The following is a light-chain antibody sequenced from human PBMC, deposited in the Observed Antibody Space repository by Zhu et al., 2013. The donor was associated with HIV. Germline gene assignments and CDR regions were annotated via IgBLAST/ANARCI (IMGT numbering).Light chain of an antibody. J-gene: IGKJ4*01. CDR3: QQYGSSPPLT. CDR1: QTVTSSY. V-gene: IGKV3-20*01. CDR2: RAS. Sequence: EIVLTQSPGTLSLSPGERATLSCRASQTVTSSYLAWYQHKPGQAPRLLIYRASGRATDIPDRFSGSGSGTDFTLTISRLEPEDFAVYYCQQYGSSPPLTFGGGTKVEIK.